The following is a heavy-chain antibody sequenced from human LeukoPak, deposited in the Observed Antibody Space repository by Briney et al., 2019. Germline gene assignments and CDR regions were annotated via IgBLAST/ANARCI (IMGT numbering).Heavy chain of an antibody. V-gene: IGHV3-21*01. CDR2: INTGSTYM. CDR1: GFYLSGYS. CDR3: ARVEATAGRNYHYDDMDV. D-gene: IGHD6-13*01. Sequence: PGGSLPLTCAASGFYLSGYSMNWVRQAPGKGLEWVSSINTGSTYMYYADSVNGRFTISRDNAKNSLHLHMSSLRAEDTAVYFCARVEATAGRNYHYDDMDVWGRESTVVVSS. J-gene: IGHJ6*03.